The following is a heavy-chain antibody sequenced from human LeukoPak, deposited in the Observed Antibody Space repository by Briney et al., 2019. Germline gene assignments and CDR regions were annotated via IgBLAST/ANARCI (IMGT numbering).Heavy chain of an antibody. CDR1: GGSISSGGYY. D-gene: IGHD6-6*01. V-gene: IGHV4-30-2*05. CDR2: IYHSGST. CDR3: ARLAWSIAARYYFDY. Sequence: PSETLSLTCTVSGGSISSGGYYWSRIRQPPGKGLEWIGYIYHSGSTYYNPSLKSRVTISVDTSKNQFSLKLSSVTAADTAVYYCARLAWSIAARYYFDYWGQGTLVTVSS. J-gene: IGHJ4*02.